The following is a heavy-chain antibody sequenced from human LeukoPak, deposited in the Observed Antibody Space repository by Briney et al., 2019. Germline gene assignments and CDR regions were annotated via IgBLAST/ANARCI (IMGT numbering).Heavy chain of an antibody. CDR1: GFTFSSYA. V-gene: IGHV3-33*08. CDR3: ANHLACGSTSCPPFDD. J-gene: IGHJ4*02. Sequence: GGSLRLSCAASGFTFSSYAMHWVRQAPGKGLEWVAVIWYDGSNKYYADSVKGRFTISRDNSKNTLYLQMNSLRAEDTAVYYCANHLACGSTSCPPFDDWGQGTLVTVSS. D-gene: IGHD2-2*01. CDR2: IWYDGSNK.